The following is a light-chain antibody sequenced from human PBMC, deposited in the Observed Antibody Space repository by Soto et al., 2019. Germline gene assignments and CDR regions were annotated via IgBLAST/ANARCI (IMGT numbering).Light chain of an antibody. V-gene: IGKV3-15*01. J-gene: IGKJ1*01. Sequence: EIVLTQSPCTLSLSPGERATLSCRASQSVSSNLAWYQQKPGQAPRLLIYGASTRATGIPARFSGSGSGTDFTLTISSLQSEDFAVYYCQQYNNWPPWTFGQGTKVDIK. CDR1: QSVSSN. CDR3: QQYNNWPPWT. CDR2: GAS.